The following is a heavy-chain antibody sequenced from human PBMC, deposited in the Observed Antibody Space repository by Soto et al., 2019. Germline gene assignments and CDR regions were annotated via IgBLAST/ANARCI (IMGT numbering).Heavy chain of an antibody. CDR1: GGYITNYY. J-gene: IGHJ4*02. CDR3: ARDSGYGDTFDY. CDR2: IFYSGNT. Sequence: SETLSLTCTVSGGYITNYYWSWIRQPPGKGLEWIGYIFYSGNTNYNPSLRSRVTISVDASKNQFSLRLSSVTAADTAVYYCARDSGYGDTFDYWGQGTLVTVSS. D-gene: IGHD4-17*01. V-gene: IGHV4-59*01.